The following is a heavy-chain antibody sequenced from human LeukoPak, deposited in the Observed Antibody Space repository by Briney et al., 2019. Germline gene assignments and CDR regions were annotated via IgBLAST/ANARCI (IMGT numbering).Heavy chain of an antibody. V-gene: IGHV3-21*01. CDR1: GFTFSSYS. J-gene: IGHJ4*02. Sequence: GGSLRLSCAASGFTFSSYSMNWVRQAPGKGLEWVSCIIGSSSSIYYADSVKGRFTISRDNANNSLYLQMNSLRAEDTAMYYCARGSGGSCYSSADYWGQGTLVTVSS. CDR3: ARGSGGSCYSSADY. CDR2: IIGSSSSI. D-gene: IGHD2-15*01.